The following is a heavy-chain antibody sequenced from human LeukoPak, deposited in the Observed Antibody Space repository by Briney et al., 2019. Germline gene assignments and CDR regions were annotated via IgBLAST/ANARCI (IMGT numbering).Heavy chain of an antibody. V-gene: IGHV4-30-2*01. D-gene: IGHD5-24*01. CDR1: GGSISSGGYS. J-gene: IGHJ4*02. CDR2: IFHSGST. CDR3: ARDSEFFDGSNYTYYFDN. Sequence: SETLSLTCAVSGGSISSGGYSWSWIRQPPGKALEWIAYIFHSGSTYYSPSLKGRVSMSIDTSKNQFSLKLSSVTAADTAVYYCARDSEFFDGSNYTYYFDNWGQGIQVTVSS.